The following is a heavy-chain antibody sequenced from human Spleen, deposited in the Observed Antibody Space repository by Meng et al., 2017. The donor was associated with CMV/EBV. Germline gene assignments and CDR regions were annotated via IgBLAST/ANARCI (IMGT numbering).Heavy chain of an antibody. J-gene: IGHJ4*02. CDR1: IGSGDYW. CDR3: ASSTMTTMTVAPDPTIDF. D-gene: IGHD6-19*01. Sequence: IGSGDYWWSWIRQPPGKGLEWIGYIYYSGSMHYNPSLKSRVTISMDTSKSQFSLNLRSVTAADTAIYYCASSTMTTMTVAPDPTIDFWGQGTLVTVSS. CDR2: IYYSGSM. V-gene: IGHV4-30-4*08.